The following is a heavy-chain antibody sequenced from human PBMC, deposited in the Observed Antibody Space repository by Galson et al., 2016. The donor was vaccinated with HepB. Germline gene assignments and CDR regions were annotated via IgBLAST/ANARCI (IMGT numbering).Heavy chain of an antibody. D-gene: IGHD6-13*01. Sequence: SVKVSCKASGDTFSTYAISWVRQTPGQGPEWMGGIIPIFGTTNYAQRFQGRVVITADESTSTAYMELSSLRSEDTAVYYCARDMGSSWWESRDKWFDPWGQGTLVTVSS. V-gene: IGHV1-69*13. J-gene: IGHJ5*02. CDR1: GDTFSTYA. CDR2: IIPIFGTT. CDR3: ARDMGSSWWESRDKWFDP.